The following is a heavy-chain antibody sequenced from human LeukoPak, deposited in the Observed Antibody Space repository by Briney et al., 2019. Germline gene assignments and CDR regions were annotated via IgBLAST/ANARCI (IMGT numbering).Heavy chain of an antibody. Sequence: SETLSLTCTVSGDSISSSSSYWGWIRQPPGKGLEWIGEINHSGSTNYNPSLKSRVTISVDTSKNQFSLKLSSVTAADTAVYYCARALVSDHFDYWGQGTLVTVSS. J-gene: IGHJ4*02. V-gene: IGHV4-39*07. CDR2: INHSGST. CDR3: ARALVSDHFDY. D-gene: IGHD6-13*01. CDR1: GDSISSSSSY.